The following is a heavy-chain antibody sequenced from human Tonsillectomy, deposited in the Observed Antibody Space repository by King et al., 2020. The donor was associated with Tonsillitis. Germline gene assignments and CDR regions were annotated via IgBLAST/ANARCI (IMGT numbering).Heavy chain of an antibody. J-gene: IGHJ4*02. CDR1: GFTFSSYA. CDR3: ARARVAVAGTSDY. V-gene: IGHV3-30-3*01. D-gene: IGHD6-19*01. CDR2: ISYDGSNK. Sequence: VQLVESGGGVVQPGRSLRLSCAASGFTFSSYAMHWVRQAPGKGLEWVAVISYDGSNKYYADSVKGRFTISRDNSKNTLYLQMNSLRAEDTAVYYCARARVAVAGTSDYWGQGTLVTVSS.